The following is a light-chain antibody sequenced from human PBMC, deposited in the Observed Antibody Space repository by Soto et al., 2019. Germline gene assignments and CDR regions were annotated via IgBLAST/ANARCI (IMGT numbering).Light chain of an antibody. CDR1: QSISSG. V-gene: IGKV1-5*01. Sequence: DIQMTQSPSTLSASVGDRVTITCRASQSISSGGLAWYQQKPGKAPKLLIYDASSLESGVPSRFSGSGSGTEFTLTISSLQPDDFATYYCQQYNSYPLTFGQGTKVEIK. J-gene: IGKJ1*01. CDR3: QQYNSYPLT. CDR2: DAS.